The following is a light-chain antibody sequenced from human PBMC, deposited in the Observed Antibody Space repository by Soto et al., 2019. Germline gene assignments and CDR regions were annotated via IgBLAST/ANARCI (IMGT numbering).Light chain of an antibody. Sequence: NALTQSPGTLSLSTGERATLSCGASQSLSGRYLAWYQQKPGQAPRLGIYGASSRATGIPDRFSGSESGTDFTLTFSRLEPEDFAVYDCQQLATSPLTFGGGTKVDIK. CDR2: GAS. J-gene: IGKJ4*01. V-gene: IGKV3-20*01. CDR3: QQLATSPLT. CDR1: QSLSGRY.